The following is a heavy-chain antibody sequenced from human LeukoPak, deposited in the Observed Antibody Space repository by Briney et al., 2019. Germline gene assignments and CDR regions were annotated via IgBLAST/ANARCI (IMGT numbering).Heavy chain of an antibody. CDR3: ARDRYYYDSSGYYRLDY. CDR1: GGSISSDTYY. V-gene: IGHV4-61*02. CDR2: IYTSGST. Sequence: IPSETLSLTCTVSGGSISSDTYYWTWIRQPAGKGLEWIGRIYTSGSTNYNPSLKSRVTMSVDTSKNQFSLKLSSVTAADTAVYYCARDRYYYDSSGYYRLDYWGQGTLVTVSS. D-gene: IGHD3-22*01. J-gene: IGHJ4*02.